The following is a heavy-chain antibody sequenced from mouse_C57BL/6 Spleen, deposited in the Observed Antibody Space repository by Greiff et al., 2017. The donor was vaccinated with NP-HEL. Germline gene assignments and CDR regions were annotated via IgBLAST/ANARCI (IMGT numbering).Heavy chain of an antibody. Sequence: QVQLQQPGAELVKPGASVKLSCKASGYTFTSYWMQWVKQRPGQGLEWIGEIDPSDSYTNYNQKFKGKATLTVDTSSSTAYMQLSSLTSEDSAVYYCARQLRLSYFDYWGQGTTLTVSS. CDR3: ARQLRLSYFDY. J-gene: IGHJ2*01. V-gene: IGHV1-50*01. CDR2: IDPSDSYT. D-gene: IGHD3-2*02. CDR1: GYTFTSYW.